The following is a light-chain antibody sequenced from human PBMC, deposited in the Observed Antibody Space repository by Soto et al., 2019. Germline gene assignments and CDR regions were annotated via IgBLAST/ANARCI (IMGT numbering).Light chain of an antibody. CDR3: SSYTSSDTYV. Sequence: QSALTQPAAVSGSPGQSITISCTGTSSDVGNYNYVSWHQHHPGKAPKLMINDVSNRPSGVSSRFSGSKSGNTHSLTISGLQAEDEADYYCSSYTSSDTYVFGTGTQLTVL. CDR2: DVS. V-gene: IGLV2-14*03. J-gene: IGLJ1*01. CDR1: SSDVGNYNY.